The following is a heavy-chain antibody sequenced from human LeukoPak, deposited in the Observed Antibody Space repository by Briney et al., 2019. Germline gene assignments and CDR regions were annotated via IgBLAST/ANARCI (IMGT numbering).Heavy chain of an antibody. V-gene: IGHV1-69*01. J-gene: IGHJ4*02. CDR1: GGTFSSYA. CDR2: IIPIFGTA. Sequence: GASVNVSCKASGGTFSSYAISWVRQAPGQGLEWMGGIIPIFGTANYAQKFQGRVTITADESTSTAYMELSSLRSEDTAVYYCARGVPKADFWSGCPSGYFDYWGQGTLVTVSS. CDR3: ARGVPKADFWSGCPSGYFDY. D-gene: IGHD3-3*01.